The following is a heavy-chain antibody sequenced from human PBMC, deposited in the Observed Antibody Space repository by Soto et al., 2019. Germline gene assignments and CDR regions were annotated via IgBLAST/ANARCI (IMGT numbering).Heavy chain of an antibody. CDR2: ISTYNGDT. CDR1: GYTFTSSG. Sequence: QVQLVQSGAEVKKPGASVKVSCKASGYTFTSSGISWVRQAPGQGPEWMGWISTYNGDTNYAQKFQGRITMTTDTSTSTAYMDLRSLRSDDRAVYYCARTAAGYFDSWGQGTLVTVSS. V-gene: IGHV1-18*01. D-gene: IGHD6-13*01. J-gene: IGHJ4*02. CDR3: ARTAAGYFDS.